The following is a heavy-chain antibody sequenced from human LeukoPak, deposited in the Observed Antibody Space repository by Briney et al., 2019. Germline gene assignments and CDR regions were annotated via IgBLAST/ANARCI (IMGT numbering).Heavy chain of an antibody. CDR2: ISAYNGNT. CDR1: GYTFTSYG. CDR3: ARDPYSVVRSGSYPGVGGY. D-gene: IGHD3-10*01. Sequence: GASVKVSCKASGYTFTSYGISWVRQAPGQGLEWMGWISAYNGNTNYAQKLQGRVTMTTDTSTSTAYMELRSLRSDDTAVYYCARDPYSVVRSGSYPGVGGYWGQGTLVTVSS. V-gene: IGHV1-18*01. J-gene: IGHJ4*02.